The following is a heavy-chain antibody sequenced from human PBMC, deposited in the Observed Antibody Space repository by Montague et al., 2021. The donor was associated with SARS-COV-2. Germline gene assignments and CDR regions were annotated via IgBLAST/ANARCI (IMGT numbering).Heavy chain of an antibody. CDR2: IYSGGSST. Sequence: SLRLSCAASGFTFSSYAMSWVRQAPGKGLEWVSVIYSGGSSTYYADSVKARFTISRDNSKNTLYLQMNSLRAEDTAVYYCAKSRGIRYDSSGYYYPLDYWGQGTLVTVSS. J-gene: IGHJ4*02. D-gene: IGHD3-22*01. CDR1: GFTFSSYA. CDR3: AKSRGIRYDSSGYYYPLDY. V-gene: IGHV3-23*03.